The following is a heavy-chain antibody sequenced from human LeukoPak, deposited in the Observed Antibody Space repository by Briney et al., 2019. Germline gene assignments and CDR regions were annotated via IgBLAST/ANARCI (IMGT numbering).Heavy chain of an antibody. D-gene: IGHD6-25*01. CDR2: ISSRSTYI. Sequence: GGSLRLSCAASGFTFSPHSMIWVRQAPGKGLEWVSSISSRSTYIYYADSVRGRFTISRDNADNSVYLQMNSLRAEDTAVYYRARLSGSDSRAFDYWGQGTLVTVSS. CDR1: GFTFSPHS. J-gene: IGHJ4*02. CDR3: ARLSGSDSRAFDY. V-gene: IGHV3-21*01.